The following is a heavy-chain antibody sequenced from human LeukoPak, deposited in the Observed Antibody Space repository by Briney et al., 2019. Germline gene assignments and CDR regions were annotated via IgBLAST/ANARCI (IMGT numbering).Heavy chain of an antibody. D-gene: IGHD2-2*02. CDR3: AHRDLYCSSASCYSADAFDL. V-gene: IGHV2-5*02. CDR2: IYWDDVK. Sequence: SGPTLVNPTETLTLTCTFSGFSLRTSGVGVGWIRQPPGKALEWLALIYWDDVKRYSPSLKSRLTITKDTSKNQVVLTMTNMDPVDTATYYCAHRDLYCSSASCYSADAFDLWGQGTMVTVPS. CDR1: GFSLRTSGVG. J-gene: IGHJ3*01.